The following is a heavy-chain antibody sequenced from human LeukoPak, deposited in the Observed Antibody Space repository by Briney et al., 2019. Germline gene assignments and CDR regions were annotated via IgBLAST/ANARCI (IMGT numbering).Heavy chain of an antibody. D-gene: IGHD3-10*01. CDR3: ARTSITMVRGVIITLPDY. CDR2: IKQDGSEK. CDR1: GFTFSSYW. V-gene: IGHV3-7*01. Sequence: PGGSLRLSCAASGFTFSSYWMSWVRQAPGKGLEWVAHIKQDGSEKYYVDSVKGRFTISRDNAKNSLYLQMNSLRAEDTAVYYCARTSITMVRGVIITLPDYWGQGTLVTVSS. J-gene: IGHJ4*02.